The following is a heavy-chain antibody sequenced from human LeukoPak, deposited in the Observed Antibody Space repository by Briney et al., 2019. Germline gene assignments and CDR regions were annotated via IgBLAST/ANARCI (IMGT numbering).Heavy chain of an antibody. CDR2: IYHSGST. CDR1: GYSISSGYY. D-gene: IGHD1-26*01. CDR3: ATNRVGTYDRPFDI. J-gene: IGHJ3*02. Sequence: KPSETLSLTCTVSGYSISSGYYWGWIRQPPGKGLEWIGSIYHSGSTYYNPSLRSRVTISVDMSKNQFSLKLSSVTAADTAVYFCATNRVGTYDRPFDIWGQGTMVTVSS. V-gene: IGHV4-38-2*02.